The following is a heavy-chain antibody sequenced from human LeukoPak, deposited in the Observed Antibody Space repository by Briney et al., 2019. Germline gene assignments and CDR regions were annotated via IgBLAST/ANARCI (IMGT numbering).Heavy chain of an antibody. CDR1: GFTFSSYG. J-gene: IGHJ4*02. CDR2: IWYDGSNK. CDR3: ARDGDYYGSGSYGFDY. V-gene: IGHV3-33*01. D-gene: IGHD3-10*01. Sequence: PGGSLRLSCAASGFTFSSYGMHWVRQAPGKGLEWVAVIWYDGSNKYYADSVKGRFTISRDNSKNTLYLQMNSLRAEDTAVYYCARDGDYYGSGSYGFDYWGQGTLVTVSS.